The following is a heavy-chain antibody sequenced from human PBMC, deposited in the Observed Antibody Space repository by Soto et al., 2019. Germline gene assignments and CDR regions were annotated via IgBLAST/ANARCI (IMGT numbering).Heavy chain of an antibody. CDR3: ARFGYYDSSGYYSLHY. CDR2: IYYSGST. V-gene: IGHV4-61*01. J-gene: IGHJ4*02. Sequence: GPGPFTPSETLSLTCTVSGGSVSSGSYYWSWIRQPPGKGLEWIGYIYYSGSTNYNPSLKSRVTISVDTSKNQFSLKLSSVTAADTAVYYCARFGYYDSSGYYSLHYWGQGTLVTVS. D-gene: IGHD3-22*01. CDR1: GGSVSSGSYY.